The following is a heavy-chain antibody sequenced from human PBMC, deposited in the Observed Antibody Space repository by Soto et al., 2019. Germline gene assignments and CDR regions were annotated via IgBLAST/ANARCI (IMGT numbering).Heavy chain of an antibody. Sequence: QVQLVESGGGLVKPGGSLRLSCAASGFTFSDYYMSWIRQAPGKGLEWVSYISSSSSYTNYADSVKGRFTISRDNAKNSLYLQMNSLRAEDTAVYYCARVERGVYYCGSDLDYWGQGTLVTVSS. D-gene: IGHD3-10*01. CDR3: ARVERGVYYCGSDLDY. CDR2: ISSSSSYT. V-gene: IGHV3-11*05. CDR1: GFTFSDYY. J-gene: IGHJ4*02.